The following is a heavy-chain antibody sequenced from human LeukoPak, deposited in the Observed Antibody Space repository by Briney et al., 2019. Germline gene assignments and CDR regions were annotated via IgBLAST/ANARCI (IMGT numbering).Heavy chain of an antibody. V-gene: IGHV4-61*02. Sequence: SETLSHTCTVSGGSISSGSYYWSWIRQPAGKGLEWIGRIYTSGSTNYNPSLKSRVTISVDTSKNQFSLKLSSVTAADTAVYYCARGDYQSWYDWFDPWGQGPLVTVSS. CDR3: ARGDYQSWYDWFDP. D-gene: IGHD6-13*01. CDR2: IYTSGST. CDR1: GGSISSGSYY. J-gene: IGHJ5*02.